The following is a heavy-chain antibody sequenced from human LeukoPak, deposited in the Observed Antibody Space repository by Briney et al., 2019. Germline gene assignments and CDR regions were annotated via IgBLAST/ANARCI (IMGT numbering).Heavy chain of an antibody. CDR1: GYTFTSYA. CDR3: ARGRYYYDSSGYNWFDP. Sequence: ASVNVSCKASGYTFTSYAMHWVRQAPGQRLEWMGWINAGNGNTKYSQKFQGRVTITRDTSASTAYMELSSLRSEDTAVYYCARGRYYYDSSGYNWFDPWGQGTLVTVSS. V-gene: IGHV1-3*01. D-gene: IGHD3-22*01. CDR2: INAGNGNT. J-gene: IGHJ5*02.